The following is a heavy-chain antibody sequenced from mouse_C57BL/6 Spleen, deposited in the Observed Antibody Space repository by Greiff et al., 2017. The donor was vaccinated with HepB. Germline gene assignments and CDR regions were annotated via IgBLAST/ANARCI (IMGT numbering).Heavy chain of an antibody. D-gene: IGHD4-1*01. CDR3: ARRANWDDDY. CDR1: GYSITSGYY. J-gene: IGHJ2*01. CDR2: ISYDGSN. Sequence: EVQLQESGPGLVKPSQSLSLTCSVTGYSITSGYYWNWIRQFPGNKLEWMGYISYDGSNNYNPSLKNRIAITRDTSKNQFFLKLNSVTTEDTATYYCARRANWDDDYWGQGTTLTVSS. V-gene: IGHV3-6*01.